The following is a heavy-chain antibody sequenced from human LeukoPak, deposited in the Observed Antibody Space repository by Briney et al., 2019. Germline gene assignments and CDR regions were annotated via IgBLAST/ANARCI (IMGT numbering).Heavy chain of an antibody. J-gene: IGHJ4*02. CDR1: GFTFSDYY. V-gene: IGHV3-11*05. D-gene: IGHD3-9*01. Sequence: PGGSLRLSCAASGFTFSDYYMSWLRQAPGKGLEWVSYISSTSSYTNYADSVKGRFTISRDNAKNSLYLQMNSLRAEDTAVYYCARVRQYYDILTGYYSDYWGQGTLVTVSS. CDR3: ARVRQYYDILTGYYSDY. CDR2: ISSTSSYT.